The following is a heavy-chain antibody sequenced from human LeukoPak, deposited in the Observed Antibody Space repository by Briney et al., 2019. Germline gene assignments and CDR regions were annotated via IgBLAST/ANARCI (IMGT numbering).Heavy chain of an antibody. Sequence: PGGSLRLSCAASGFTFSGYSMNWVRQAPGKGLEWVSHISSRSTTIYYADSVKGRFTISRDNAKNSLYLQMNSLRAEDTAVYYCARVQYGDYSFDYWGQGTLVTVSS. CDR3: ARVQYGDYSFDY. CDR1: GFTFSGYS. V-gene: IGHV3-48*04. J-gene: IGHJ4*02. CDR2: ISSRSTTI. D-gene: IGHD4-17*01.